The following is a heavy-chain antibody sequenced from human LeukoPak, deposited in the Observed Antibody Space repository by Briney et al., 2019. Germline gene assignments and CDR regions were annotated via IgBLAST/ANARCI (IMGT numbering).Heavy chain of an antibody. D-gene: IGHD3-16*02. V-gene: IGHV4-34*01. CDR2: INHSGST. CDR3: ARARRYDYVWGSYQLDY. CDR1: GGSFSVYY. J-gene: IGHJ4*02. Sequence: SETLSLTCAVYGGSFSVYYWSWIRQPPGKGLEWIGEINHSGSTNYNPSLKSRVTISVDTSKNQFSLKLSSVTAADTAVYYCARARRYDYVWGSYQLDYWGQGTLVTVSS.